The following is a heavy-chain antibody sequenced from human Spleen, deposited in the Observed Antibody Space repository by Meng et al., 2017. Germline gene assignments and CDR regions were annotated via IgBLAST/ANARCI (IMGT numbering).Heavy chain of an antibody. V-gene: IGHV1-18*01. CDR1: GYAFTSCG. CDR3: ARACGPRYFDWIFHYFDY. CDR2: ISTYTGKT. Sequence: QVQLVQAGAEVEKPGASVTVSCKASGYAFTSCGITWVRQAPGQGLEWMGWISTYTGKTNYPQKFQGRVTMTTDTSTNTAYMELNSLRSDDTAVYYCARACGPRYFDWIFHYFDYWGQGTLVTVSS. D-gene: IGHD3-9*01. J-gene: IGHJ4*02.